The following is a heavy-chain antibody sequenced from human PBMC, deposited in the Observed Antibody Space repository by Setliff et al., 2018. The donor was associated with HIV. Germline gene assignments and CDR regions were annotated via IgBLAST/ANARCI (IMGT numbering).Heavy chain of an antibody. CDR1: GGSISGYY. Sequence: SETLSLTCTVSGGSISGYYWSWIRQPPGKGLEWIGYIYYSGSTYYNPSLRSLVTISVDTSKNQFSLKLSSATAADTAVYYCARSPLNYYDKSDAFDIWGQGTMVTVSS. V-gene: IGHV4-59*06. J-gene: IGHJ3*02. CDR2: IYYSGST. D-gene: IGHD3-22*01. CDR3: ARSPLNYYDKSDAFDI.